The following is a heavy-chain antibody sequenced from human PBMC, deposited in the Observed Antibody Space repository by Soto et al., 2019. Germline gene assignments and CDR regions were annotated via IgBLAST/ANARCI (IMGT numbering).Heavy chain of an antibody. CDR2: ISGSGLTT. V-gene: IGHV3-23*01. D-gene: IGHD4-17*01. Sequence: GGSLRLSCAASGFTFSSFAMSWVRQAPGKGLECVSIISGSGLTTYYAASVKGRFTISRDTSKHTVYLQMNNLRAEDTAVYFCARSTTVVPDWFDPWGQGTLVTVSS. CDR3: ARSTTVVPDWFDP. CDR1: GFTFSSFA. J-gene: IGHJ5*02.